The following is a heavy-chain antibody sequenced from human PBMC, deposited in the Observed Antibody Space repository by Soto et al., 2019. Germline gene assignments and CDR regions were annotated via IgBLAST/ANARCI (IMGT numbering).Heavy chain of an antibody. D-gene: IGHD4-17*01. CDR1: GGSISSGGYY. V-gene: IGHV4-61*08. J-gene: IGHJ4*02. CDR3: ARRYGASFDY. CDR2: IYYSGST. Sequence: SETLSLTCTVSGGSISSGGYYWSWIRQHPGKGLEWIGYIYYSGSTNYNPSLKSRVTISVDTSKNQFSLKLSSVTAADTAVYYCARRYGASFDYWGQGTLVTVSS.